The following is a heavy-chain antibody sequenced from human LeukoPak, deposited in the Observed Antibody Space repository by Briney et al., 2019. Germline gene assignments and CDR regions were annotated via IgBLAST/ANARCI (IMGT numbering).Heavy chain of an antibody. CDR3: ARGKGYSYVYGTDY. CDR2: IIPIFGTA. V-gene: IGHV1-69*13. D-gene: IGHD5-18*01. J-gene: IGHJ4*02. CDR1: GGTLSNYA. Sequence: ASVRVSCKASGGTLSNYAISWVRQAPGQALEWRGGIIPIFGTANHPQKFQARVTITADESTSTAYMELSSLRSEDTAIYYCARGKGYSYVYGTDYWGQGTLVTVSS.